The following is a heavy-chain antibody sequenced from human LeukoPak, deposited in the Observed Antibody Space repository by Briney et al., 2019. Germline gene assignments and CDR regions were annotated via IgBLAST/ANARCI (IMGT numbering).Heavy chain of an antibody. J-gene: IGHJ4*02. V-gene: IGHV3-53*01. CDR3: AKGHCTNGICWLD. CDR1: GFTVSSTY. Sequence: GGSLRLSCAASGFTVSSTYMSWVRQAPGKGLEWVSIIYSVGSTYYADSVEGRFTISRDNSKNTLYLQMSSLRAEDTAVYYCAKGHCTNGICWLDWGQGTLVTVSS. CDR2: IYSVGST. D-gene: IGHD2-8*01.